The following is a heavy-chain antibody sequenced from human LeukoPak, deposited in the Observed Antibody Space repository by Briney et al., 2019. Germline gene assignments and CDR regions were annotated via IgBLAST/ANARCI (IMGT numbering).Heavy chain of an antibody. J-gene: IGHJ6*03. D-gene: IGHD3-10*01. CDR3: ARLHHDYGSGTYGGAYNYYMDV. CDR2: IYYTGST. CDR1: SGFISSYY. Sequence: EPSETLSLTCSVSSGFISSYYWTWIRQSPGKGLEWIGYIYYTGSTSYNPSLQSRVTISVDTSKNQFSLRLNSVTAADTAVYYCARLHHDYGSGTYGGAYNYYMDVWGKGTTVTVSS. V-gene: IGHV4-59*01.